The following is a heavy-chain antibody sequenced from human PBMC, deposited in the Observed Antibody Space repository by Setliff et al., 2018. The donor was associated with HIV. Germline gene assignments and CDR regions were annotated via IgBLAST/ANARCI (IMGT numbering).Heavy chain of an antibody. Sequence: PSETLSLTCTVSGGSISYYYWNWIRQPPGKGLEWIGYIYYTGSTYYNPSLKSRVTISVDTSQNQFSLKLSSVTAADTAIYYCASRIYGNNPYFDYWSQGTLVTVSS. V-gene: IGHV4-59*08. CDR1: GGSISYYY. CDR3: ASRIYGNNPYFDY. D-gene: IGHD4-17*01. J-gene: IGHJ4*02. CDR2: IYYTGST.